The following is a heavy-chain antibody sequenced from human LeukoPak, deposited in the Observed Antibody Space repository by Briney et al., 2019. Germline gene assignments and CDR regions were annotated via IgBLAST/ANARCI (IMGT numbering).Heavy chain of an antibody. CDR1: GYTFTSYY. CDR2: INPSGGST. CDR3: ARDFHRRPSVVVPAAILWFDP. D-gene: IGHD2-2*01. Sequence: VKVSCKASGYTFTSYYMHWVRQAPGQGLEWMGIINPSGGSTSYAQKFQGRVTMTRDTSTSTVYMELSSLRSEDTAVYYCARDFHRRPSVVVPAAILWFDPWGQGTLVTVSS. V-gene: IGHV1-46*01. J-gene: IGHJ5*02.